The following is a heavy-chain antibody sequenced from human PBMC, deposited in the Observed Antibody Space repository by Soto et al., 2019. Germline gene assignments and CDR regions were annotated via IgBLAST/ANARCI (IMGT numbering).Heavy chain of an antibody. J-gene: IGHJ6*02. CDR3: ARGGELPVYYYAIDV. D-gene: IGHD1-26*01. CDR1: GFTGRSYY. Sequence: GSLRPASPAAGFTGRSYYMSWVRHAPGKGLEWDSVIYCGEIIYSADSVKGRFTISSDNSKTTVYLHINRLRVEDTAVYYGARGGELPVYYYAIDVWGQGTTVTVSS. CDR2: IYCGEII. V-gene: IGHV3-53*01.